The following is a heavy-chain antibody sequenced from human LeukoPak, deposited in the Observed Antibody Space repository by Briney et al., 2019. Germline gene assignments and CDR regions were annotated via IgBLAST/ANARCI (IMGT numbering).Heavy chain of an antibody. CDR1: GFTFSSYA. Sequence: GGSLRLSCAASGFTFSSYAMHWVRQAPGKGLEYVSAISSNGGSTYYANSVKGRFTISRDNSKNTLYLQMGSLRAEDMAVYYCAREEYGGNSRSLPANYYYYYMDVWGKGTTVTVSS. V-gene: IGHV3-64*01. CDR2: ISSNGGST. D-gene: IGHD4-23*01. J-gene: IGHJ6*03. CDR3: AREEYGGNSRSLPANYYYYYMDV.